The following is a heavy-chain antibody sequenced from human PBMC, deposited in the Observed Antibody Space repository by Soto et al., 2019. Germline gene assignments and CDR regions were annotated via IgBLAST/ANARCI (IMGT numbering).Heavy chain of an antibody. CDR1: GGSFSGYY. CDR3: ARGYSSGWYYNWFDP. D-gene: IGHD6-19*01. J-gene: IGHJ5*02. V-gene: IGHV4-34*01. CDR2: INHSGST. Sequence: ETLSLTCAVSGGSFSGYYWSCIRQPPGKGLEWIGEINHSGSTNYNPSLKSRVTISVDTSKNQFSLKLSSVTAADTAVYYCARGYSSGWYYNWFDPWGQGTLVTVSS.